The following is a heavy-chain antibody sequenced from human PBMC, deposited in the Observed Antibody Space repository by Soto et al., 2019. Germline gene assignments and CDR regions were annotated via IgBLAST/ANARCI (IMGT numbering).Heavy chain of an antibody. J-gene: IGHJ3*02. V-gene: IGHV1-18*01. CDR3: PRPPGDSDPLGAAFDN. CDR2: ISAYNGNT. D-gene: IGHD3-16*01. CDR1: GYTFTIYG. Sequence: ASVKVSCKASGYTFTIYGISWVRQVPGQGLEWRGGISAYNGNTNYAQKLQGRVITATDTSTSTAYMEVMSVRADDTVVYYGPRPPGDSDPLGAAFDNWGQGTMVTVS.